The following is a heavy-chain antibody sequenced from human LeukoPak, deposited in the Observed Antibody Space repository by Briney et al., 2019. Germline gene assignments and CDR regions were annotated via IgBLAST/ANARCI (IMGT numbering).Heavy chain of an antibody. Sequence: PGGSLRLSCAASGFTFSDYYMSWVRQAPGKGLEWVANIKRDGSETYYVDSVKGRFTISRDNAKNSLYLQMNSLRVEDTAVYYCASDHRVAGYWGQGTLVTVSS. D-gene: IGHD6-19*01. J-gene: IGHJ4*02. CDR3: ASDHRVAGY. CDR1: GFTFSDYY. V-gene: IGHV3-7*01. CDR2: IKRDGSET.